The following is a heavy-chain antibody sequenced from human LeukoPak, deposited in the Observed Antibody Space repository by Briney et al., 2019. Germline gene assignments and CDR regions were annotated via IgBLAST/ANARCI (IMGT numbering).Heavy chain of an antibody. CDR1: EFTFSSYS. V-gene: IGHV3-23*01. D-gene: IGHD4-23*01. CDR3: AASVGGKEYPWDY. J-gene: IGHJ4*02. Sequence: GGSLRLSCAASEFTFSSYSMTWVRQAPEKGLEWVSTISGGGDKSYYADSVKGRFAISRDISENTLYLQMISLRAEDTAVYYCAASVGGKEYPWDYWGQGTLVTVSS. CDR2: ISGGGDKS.